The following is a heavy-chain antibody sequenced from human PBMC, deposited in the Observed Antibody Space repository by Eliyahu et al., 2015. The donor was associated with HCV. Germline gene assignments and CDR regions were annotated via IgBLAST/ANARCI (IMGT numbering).Heavy chain of an antibody. CDR3: ARGSTVAGTAY. CDR1: XYSIRXGYY. Sequence: QMRLQESGPGLVKPSETLSLTCSVSXYSIRXGYYWGWIRQLPGXGLEWIGSISNSGSTYYNPSLXSRVTISVDTSKNQFSLNVTSVTAADTAVYFCARGSTVAGTAYWGQGTLVTVSS. J-gene: IGHJ4*02. D-gene: IGHD6-19*01. V-gene: IGHV4-38-2*02. CDR2: ISNSGST.